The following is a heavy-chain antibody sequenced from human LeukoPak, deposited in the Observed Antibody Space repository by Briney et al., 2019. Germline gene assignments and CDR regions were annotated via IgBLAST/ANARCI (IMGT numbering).Heavy chain of an antibody. J-gene: IGHJ4*02. CDR2: ISSSSSYI. CDR3: TRGRDNIAAAGTVY. V-gene: IGHV3-21*01. Sequence: GGSLRLSCTTSGFTFGDYAMSWVRQAPGKGLEWVASISSSSSYIYYADSLKGRFTISRDNAKNSLYLQMNSLRAEDTAVYYCTRGRDNIAAAGTVYWGQGTLVTVSS. D-gene: IGHD6-13*01. CDR1: GFTFGDYA.